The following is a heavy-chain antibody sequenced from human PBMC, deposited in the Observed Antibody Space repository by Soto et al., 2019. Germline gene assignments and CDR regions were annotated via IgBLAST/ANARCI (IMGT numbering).Heavy chain of an antibody. CDR2: IYSGGST. D-gene: IGHD3-3*01. CDR3: ASGRYYDFWRGAFDI. J-gene: IGHJ3*02. V-gene: IGHV3-66*01. Sequence: GGSLRLSCAASGFTVSSNYMSWVRQAPGKGLEWVSVIYSGGSTYYADSVKGRFTISRDNSKNTLYLQMNSLRAEDTAVYYCASGRYYDFWRGAFDIWGQGTMVTVSS. CDR1: GFTVSSNY.